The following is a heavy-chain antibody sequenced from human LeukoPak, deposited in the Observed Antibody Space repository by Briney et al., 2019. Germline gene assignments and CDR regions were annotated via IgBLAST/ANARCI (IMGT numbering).Heavy chain of an antibody. J-gene: IGHJ1*01. CDR3: ARDVDPQVGATGYLQH. CDR1: GFTFSSYG. D-gene: IGHD1-26*01. CDR2: IWYDGSNK. Sequence: QPGGSLRLSCAASGFTFSSYGMHWVRQAPGKGLEWVAVIWYDGSNKYYADSVKGRFTISRDNSKNTLYLQMNSLRAEDTAVYYCARDVDPQVGATGYLQHWGQGTLVTVSS. V-gene: IGHV3-33*01.